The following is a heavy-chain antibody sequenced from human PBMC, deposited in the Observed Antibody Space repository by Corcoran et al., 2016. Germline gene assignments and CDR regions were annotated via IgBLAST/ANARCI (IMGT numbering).Heavy chain of an antibody. Sequence: QVQLVQSGAEVKKPGASVKVSCKASGYTFTGYYMHWVRQAPGQGLEWMGWINPNSGGTNYAQKFQGRVTMTRDTSISTAYMELSRLRSDDTAVYYWAREAYSSSWYGNNWFDPWGQGTLVTVSS. CDR3: AREAYSSSWYGNNWFDP. CDR1: GYTFTGYY. V-gene: IGHV1-2*02. D-gene: IGHD6-13*01. CDR2: INPNSGGT. J-gene: IGHJ5*02.